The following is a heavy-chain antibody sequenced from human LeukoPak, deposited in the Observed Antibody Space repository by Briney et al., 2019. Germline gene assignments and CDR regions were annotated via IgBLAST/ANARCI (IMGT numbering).Heavy chain of an antibody. J-gene: IGHJ6*02. Sequence: SETLSLTCAVSGGSISSGGYSWSWIRQPPGKGLEWIGYIYHSGSTYYNPSLKSRVTISVDRSKNQFSLKLSSVTAADTAVYYCARDRVIVPAASGDYYYGMDVWGQGTTVTASS. D-gene: IGHD2-2*01. CDR3: ARDRVIVPAASGDYYYGMDV. V-gene: IGHV4-30-2*01. CDR2: IYHSGST. CDR1: GGSISSGGYS.